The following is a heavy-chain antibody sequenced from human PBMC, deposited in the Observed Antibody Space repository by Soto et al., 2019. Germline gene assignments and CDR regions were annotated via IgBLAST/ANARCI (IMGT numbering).Heavy chain of an antibody. J-gene: IGHJ4*02. Sequence: PSETLSLTCAVSGGSISLYYWTWIRQPPGKGLEWIGYVYYGGRTNYNPSLESRVTISEDTSKNQFSLKLSSVTAADTAVYYCARANPVYAVVWGQGTLVTVSS. D-gene: IGHD2-2*01. CDR2: VYYGGRT. CDR3: ARANPVYAVV. V-gene: IGHV4-59*12. CDR1: GGSISLYY.